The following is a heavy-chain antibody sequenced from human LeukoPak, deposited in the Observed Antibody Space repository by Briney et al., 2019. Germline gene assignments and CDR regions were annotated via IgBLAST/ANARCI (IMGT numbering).Heavy chain of an antibody. Sequence: GGSLRLSCAASGFTFDDYGMSWVRQAPGKGLEWVSGINWNCGSTGYADSVKGRFTISRDNAKNSLYLQMNSLRAEDTALYYCARMAAYYYDSSGHLNYFDYWGQGTLVTVSS. J-gene: IGHJ4*02. D-gene: IGHD3-22*01. CDR1: GFTFDDYG. CDR2: INWNCGST. V-gene: IGHV3-20*04. CDR3: ARMAAYYYDSSGHLNYFDY.